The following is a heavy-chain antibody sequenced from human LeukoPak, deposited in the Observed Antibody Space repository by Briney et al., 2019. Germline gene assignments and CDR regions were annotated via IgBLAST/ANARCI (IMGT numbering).Heavy chain of an antibody. V-gene: IGHV4-34*01. CDR1: GGSFSGYY. D-gene: IGHD2-15*01. J-gene: IGHJ4*02. CDR3: ASAPLSLVVVVAVTPAYFDY. Sequence: SETLSLTCAVYGGSFSGYYWSWIRQPPGKGLEWIGEINHSGSTNYNPSLKSRVTISVDTSKNQFSLKLSSVTAADTAVYYCASAPLSLVVVVAVTPAYFDYWGQGTLVTVSS. CDR2: INHSGST.